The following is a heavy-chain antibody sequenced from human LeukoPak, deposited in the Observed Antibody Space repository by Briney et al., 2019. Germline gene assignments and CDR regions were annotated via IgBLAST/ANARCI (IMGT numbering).Heavy chain of an antibody. CDR3: AKDKSLVPAAMPYYFDY. CDR2: IRYDGSNK. J-gene: IGHJ4*02. CDR1: GFTFSSYG. V-gene: IGHV3-30*02. D-gene: IGHD2-2*01. Sequence: GGSLRLSCAASGFTFSSYGMHRVRQAPGKGLEWVAFIRYDGSNKYYADSVKGRFTISRDNSKNTLYLQMNSLRAEDTAVYYCAKDKSLVPAAMPYYFDYWGQGTLVTVSS.